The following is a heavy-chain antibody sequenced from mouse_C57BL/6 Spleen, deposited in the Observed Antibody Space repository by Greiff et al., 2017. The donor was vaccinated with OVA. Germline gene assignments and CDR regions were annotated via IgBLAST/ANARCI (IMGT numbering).Heavy chain of an antibody. J-gene: IGHJ3*01. V-gene: IGHV2-9-1*01. D-gene: IGHD2-4*01. Sequence: VMLVESGPGLVAPSQSLSITCTVSGFSLTSYAISWVRQPPGKGLEWLGVIWTGGGTNYNSALKSRLSISKDNSKSQVFLKMNSLQTDDTARYYCASFYYDYGAWFAYWGQGTLVTVSA. CDR2: IWTGGGT. CDR1: GFSLTSYA. CDR3: ASFYYDYGAWFAY.